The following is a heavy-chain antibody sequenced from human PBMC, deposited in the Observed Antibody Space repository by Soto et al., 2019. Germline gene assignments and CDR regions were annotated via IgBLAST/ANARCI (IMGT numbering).Heavy chain of an antibody. CDR2: IIPIFGTA. D-gene: IGHD2-2*01. J-gene: IGHJ3*02. Sequence: SVKVSCKASGGTFSSYAISWVRQAPGQGLEWMGGIIPIFGTANYAQKFQGRVTITADESTSTAYMELSSLRSEDTAVYYCARSEYQLISSRRSNHHAFDIWGQGTMVTVSS. V-gene: IGHV1-69*13. CDR1: GGTFSSYA. CDR3: ARSEYQLISSRRSNHHAFDI.